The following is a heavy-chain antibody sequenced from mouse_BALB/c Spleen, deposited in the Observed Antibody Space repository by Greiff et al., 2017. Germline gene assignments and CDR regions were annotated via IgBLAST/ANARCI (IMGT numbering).Heavy chain of an antibody. J-gene: IGHJ4*01. CDR2: IWTGGGT. Sequence: VQVVESGPGLVAPSQSLSITCTVSGFSLTSYDISWIRQPPGKGLEWLGVIWTGGGTNYNSAFMSRLSISKDNSKSQVFLKMNSLQTDDTAIYYCVRDREPYYRYDEYAMDYWGQGTSVTVSS. CDR3: VRDREPYYRYDEYAMDY. D-gene: IGHD2-14*01. CDR1: GFSLTSYD. V-gene: IGHV2-9-2*01.